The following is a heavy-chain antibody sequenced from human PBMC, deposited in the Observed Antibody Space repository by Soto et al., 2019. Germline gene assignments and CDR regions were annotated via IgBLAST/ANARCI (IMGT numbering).Heavy chain of an antibody. D-gene: IGHD3-10*01. CDR3: ASSYYYGSWMPPWSYYYYGMDV. CDR2: ISGSGGST. J-gene: IGHJ6*02. Sequence: PGGSLRLSCAASGFTFSSYAMSWVRQAPGKGLEWVSAISGSGGSTYYADSVKGRSTISRDNSKNTLYLQMNSLRAEDTAVYYCASSYYYGSWMPPWSYYYYGMDVWGQGTTVTVSS. CDR1: GFTFSSYA. V-gene: IGHV3-23*01.